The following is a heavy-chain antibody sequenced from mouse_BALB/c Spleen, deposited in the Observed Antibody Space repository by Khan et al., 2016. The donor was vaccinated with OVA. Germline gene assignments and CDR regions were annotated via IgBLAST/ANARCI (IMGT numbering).Heavy chain of an antibody. CDR3: TRGGTARTTLGFAY. CDR1: GYTFTSYY. V-gene: IGHV1S81*02. Sequence: QVQLQQSGAELVKPGASVKLSCKASGYTFTSYYMYWLKQRPGQGLEWIGEINPSNGGTNSNEKFKSKATLTVDKSSSTAYMQLSSLTSEASAVYYGTRGGTARTTLGFAYWGQGTLVTVSA. D-gene: IGHD3-2*01. J-gene: IGHJ3*01. CDR2: INPSNGGT.